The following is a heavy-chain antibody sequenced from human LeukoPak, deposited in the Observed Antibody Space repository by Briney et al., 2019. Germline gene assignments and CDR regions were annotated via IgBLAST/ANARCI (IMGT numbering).Heavy chain of an antibody. J-gene: IGHJ4*02. D-gene: IGHD6-6*01. CDR3: AKNRKSSSSDFDY. Sequence: GGSLRLXCAASGFTFSIYSLNWVRQAPGKGLEWGSSISSSSSFISYADSVKGRFTISRDKAKNSLYLQMNSLRAEDTAVYYCAKNRKSSSSDFDYWGQGTLVTVSS. CDR1: GFTFSIYS. CDR2: ISSSSSFI. V-gene: IGHV3-21*06.